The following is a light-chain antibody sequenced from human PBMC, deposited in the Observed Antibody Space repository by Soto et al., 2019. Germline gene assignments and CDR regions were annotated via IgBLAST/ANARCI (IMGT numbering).Light chain of an antibody. CDR3: QGQNTCSPT. CDR1: QSISGW. Sequence: DIQMTQSPPTLSASVGDRVTITCRASQSISGWLAWYQQKPGKAPNLRIYQASTLESGVPSRFSGSGSGTEFTYRISSRLPDDVSAYDCQGQNTCSPTVGQVTKVEIK. J-gene: IGKJ1*01. V-gene: IGKV1-5*03. CDR2: QAS.